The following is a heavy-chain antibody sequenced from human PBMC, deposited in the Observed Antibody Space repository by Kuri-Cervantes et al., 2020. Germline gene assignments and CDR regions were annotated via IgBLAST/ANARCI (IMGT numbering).Heavy chain of an antibody. CDR1: GGSINSYY. D-gene: IGHD4-11*01. Sequence: SETLSLTCTVSGGSINSYYWSWIRQPAGKGLEWIGRIYTSGSTNYNPSLKSRVTMSVDTSKNQFSLKLSSVTAADTAVYYCARSSPVTTGDAFDIWGQGTMVTVSS. CDR3: ARSSPVTTGDAFDI. CDR2: IYTSGST. V-gene: IGHV4-4*07. J-gene: IGHJ3*02.